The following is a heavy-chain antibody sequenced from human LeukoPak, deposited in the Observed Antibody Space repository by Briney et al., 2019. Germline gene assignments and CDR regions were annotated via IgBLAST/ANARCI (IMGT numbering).Heavy chain of an antibody. J-gene: IGHJ3*02. D-gene: IGHD5-12*01. V-gene: IGHV4-38-2*02. CDR2: IYNSGST. CDR1: GYSMNSVYY. Sequence: PSETLSLTCTVSGYSMNSVYYWGWIRQPPGKGLEWIGSIYNSGSTSYNPFLKSRVTLSIDTSKNQFSLKLTSVTAADTAVYYCARNISGLGLYSHYAYDPAGAFDIWGQGTMVTVSS. CDR3: ARNISGLGLYSHYAYDPAGAFDI.